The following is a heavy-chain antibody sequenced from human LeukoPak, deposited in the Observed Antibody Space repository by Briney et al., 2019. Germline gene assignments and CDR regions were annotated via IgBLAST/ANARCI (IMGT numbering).Heavy chain of an antibody. CDR3: ARGAVVVTAILAFDI. CDR2: IHTSGST. J-gene: IGHJ3*02. Sequence: PSETLSLTCTFSGGSISSYYWSWIRQPAGKGLEWIGRIHTSGSTNYNPSLKSRVTISVDTSKNQFSLKLSSVTAADTAVYYCARGAVVVTAILAFDIWGQGTMVTVSS. V-gene: IGHV4-4*07. D-gene: IGHD2-21*02. CDR1: GGSISSYY.